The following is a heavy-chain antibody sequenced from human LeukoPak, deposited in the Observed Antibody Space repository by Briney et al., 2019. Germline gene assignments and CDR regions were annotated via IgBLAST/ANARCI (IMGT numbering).Heavy chain of an antibody. CDR2: ISPSGDIT. D-gene: IGHD3-3*01. V-gene: IGHV3-23*01. CDR1: GFTFSNHG. CDR3: ASGRSGYPFDH. Sequence: GGSLRLSCAASGFTFSNHGMNWVRQAPGKGLEWVSGISPSGDITYYADSVKGRFTISRDNSKNTLYLEVISLTAEDTAVYYCASGRSGYPFDHWGQGTLVTVSS. J-gene: IGHJ4*02.